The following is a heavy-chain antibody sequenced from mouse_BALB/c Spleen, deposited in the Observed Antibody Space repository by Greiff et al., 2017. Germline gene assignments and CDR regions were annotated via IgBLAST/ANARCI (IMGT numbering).Heavy chain of an antibody. Sequence: QVQLQQSGAELVRPGTSVKMSCKAAGYTFTNYWIGWVKQRPGHGLEWIGDINPGGGYTNYNEKFKGKATLTTDNSSSTVYMQLSSLTSEDSAIYYCARVSDYDSYYEDYFDYWGQGTTLTVSS. V-gene: IGHV1-63*02. CDR3: ARVSDYDSYYEDYFDY. CDR1: GYTFTNYW. CDR2: INPGGGYT. D-gene: IGHD2-3*01. J-gene: IGHJ2*01.